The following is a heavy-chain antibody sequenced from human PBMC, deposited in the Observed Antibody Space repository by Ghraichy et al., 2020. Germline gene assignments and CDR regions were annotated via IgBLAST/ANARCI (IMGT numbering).Heavy chain of an antibody. D-gene: IGHD3-22*01. CDR3: ARGDYYYNYYYGMDV. Sequence: GESLNISCAASGFTFSTYSMNWVRQAPGKGLEWVSSFIISSSYMYYADSVKGRFTISRDNAKNSLYLQMNSLRAEDTAVYYSARGDYYYNYYYGMDVWGPGTTVTVSS. V-gene: IGHV3-21*01. CDR2: FIISSSYM. J-gene: IGHJ6*02. CDR1: GFTFSTYS.